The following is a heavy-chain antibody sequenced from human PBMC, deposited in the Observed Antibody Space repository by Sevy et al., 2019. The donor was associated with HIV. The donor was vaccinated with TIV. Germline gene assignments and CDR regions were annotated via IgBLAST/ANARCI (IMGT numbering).Heavy chain of an antibody. CDR2: VYHGGST. D-gene: IGHD3-3*01. J-gene: IGHJ3*02. CDR3: ARDLEGRHDAFDI. CDR1: GYSISSGYY. V-gene: IGHV4-38-2*02. Sequence: SETLSLTCVVSGYSISSGYYWAWIRQPPGEGLEGIGSVYHGGSTYYNPSLKSRVTISIDTPKNLFSLKLRSVTVADTAVYYCARDLEGRHDAFDIWGRGTMVTV.